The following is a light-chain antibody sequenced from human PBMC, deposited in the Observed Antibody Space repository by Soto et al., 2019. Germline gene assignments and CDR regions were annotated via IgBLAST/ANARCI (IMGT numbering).Light chain of an antibody. CDR1: SSDIGNYNY. CDR3: TSYTIDTTWV. V-gene: IGLV2-14*03. CDR2: DVS. J-gene: IGLJ3*02. Sequence: QSALTQPASVSGSPGQSITIPCTGSSSDIGNYNYVSWYQQQHPGKAPKLMIYDVSTRPSGVSIRFSGSKSGNTASLTISGLQAEDEAFYYCTSYTIDTTWVFGGGTKLTVL.